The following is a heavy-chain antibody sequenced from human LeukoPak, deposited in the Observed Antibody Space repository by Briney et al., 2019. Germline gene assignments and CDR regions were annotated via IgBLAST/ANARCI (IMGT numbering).Heavy chain of an antibody. V-gene: IGHV3-48*04. Sequence: GGSLRLSCAASGFTFSSHNMNWVRQAPGQGREWVSYISGTSTTIYYADSVKGRFTISRDNAKNSLYLQMNSLRAEDTGVYYCARDHGGATDYWGQGTLVTVSS. J-gene: IGHJ4*02. D-gene: IGHD1-26*01. CDR1: GFTFSSHN. CDR2: ISGTSTTI. CDR3: ARDHGGATDY.